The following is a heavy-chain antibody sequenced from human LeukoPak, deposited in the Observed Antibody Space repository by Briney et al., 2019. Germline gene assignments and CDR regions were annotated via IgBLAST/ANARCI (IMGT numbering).Heavy chain of an antibody. J-gene: IGHJ5*02. V-gene: IGHV4-59*01. CDR3: AGRIAAAGTYIGFDP. D-gene: IGHD6-13*01. Sequence: PSETLSLTCTVSGGSISSYYWSWIRQPPGKGLEWIGYIYYSGSTNYNPSLKSRVTISVDTSKNQFSLKLSSVTAADTAVYYCAGRIAAAGTYIGFDPWGQGTLVTVSS. CDR2: IYYSGST. CDR1: GGSISSYY.